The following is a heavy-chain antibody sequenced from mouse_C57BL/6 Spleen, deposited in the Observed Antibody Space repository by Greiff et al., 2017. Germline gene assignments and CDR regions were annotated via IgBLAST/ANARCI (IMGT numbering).Heavy chain of an antibody. J-gene: IGHJ4*01. CDR3: ARGPVTTLYYYAMDD. Sequence: VQLQQSGPELVKPGASVKISCKASGYAFSSYWMNWVKQRPGTGLEWIGRIYPGDGDTNYNGKFKGKATLTADKSSSTAYMHLSSLTSEDSAVYFCARGPVTTLYYYAMDDRGQGTSVTVST. D-gene: IGHD2-1*01. CDR2: IYPGDGDT. V-gene: IGHV1-82*01. CDR1: GYAFSSYW.